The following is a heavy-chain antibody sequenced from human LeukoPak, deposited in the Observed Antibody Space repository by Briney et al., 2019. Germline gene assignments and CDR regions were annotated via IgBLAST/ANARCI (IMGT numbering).Heavy chain of an antibody. J-gene: IGHJ4*02. Sequence: GGSLRLSCAASGFPFSNYWMTWVRQAPRKGLEWVANIKQDGSEKYYVHSVKGRFTISRNNAKNSLYLQMNGLRAGDTAVYYCARSKAYFYFDYWGQGTLVTVSS. CDR3: ARSKAYFYFDY. V-gene: IGHV3-7*01. CDR1: GFPFSNYW. CDR2: IKQDGSEK. D-gene: IGHD2-21*01.